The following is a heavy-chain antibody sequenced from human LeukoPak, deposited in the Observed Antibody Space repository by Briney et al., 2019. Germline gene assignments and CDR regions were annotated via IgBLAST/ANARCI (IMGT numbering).Heavy chain of an antibody. D-gene: IGHD5-12*01. CDR2: IIPIFGTA. CDR3: ARELNSGYEGPWDY. J-gene: IGHJ4*02. Sequence: ASVKVSCKASGGTFSSYAISWVRQAPGQGLEWMGRIIPIFGTANYAQKFQGRVTITTDEFTSTAYMELSSLRSEDTAVYYCARELNSGYEGPWDYWGQGTLVTVSS. V-gene: IGHV1-69*05. CDR1: GGTFSSYA.